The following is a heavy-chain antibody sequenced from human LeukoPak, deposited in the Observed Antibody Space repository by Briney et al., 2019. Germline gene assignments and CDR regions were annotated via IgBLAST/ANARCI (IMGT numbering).Heavy chain of an antibody. CDR1: GVSINTCCYY. CDR3: ARGRSYAFDFDS. D-gene: IGHD3-16*01. V-gene: IGHV4-61*01. J-gene: IGHJ4*02. Sequence: SETLSLTCAISGVSINTCCYYWSWIRQPPGKGLEWIGYKYYSGSTRYNSSLRSRLTISLDTSKNQFSLRLSSVTAADTAVYYCARGRSYAFDFDSWGREPWSSSPQ. CDR2: KYYSGST.